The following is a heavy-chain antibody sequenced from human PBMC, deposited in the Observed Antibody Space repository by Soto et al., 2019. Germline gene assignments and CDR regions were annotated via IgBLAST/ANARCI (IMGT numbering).Heavy chain of an antibody. D-gene: IGHD3-16*02. V-gene: IGHV3-23*01. CDR3: AKDRGIIVKAGDAFDV. CDR1: GFTLSMSA. J-gene: IGHJ3*01. CDR2: ISDSGDRT. Sequence: GGSLRLSCASSGFTLSMSAVNWVRQAPGKGLEWVSYISDSGDRTYYADSVKGRFTISRDRSKNTVSLQMDSLRAEDTAVYYCAKDRGIIVKAGDAFDVWAQGXKVTVSS.